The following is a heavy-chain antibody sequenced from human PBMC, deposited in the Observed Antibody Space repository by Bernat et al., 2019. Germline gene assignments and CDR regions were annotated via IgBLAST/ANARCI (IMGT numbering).Heavy chain of an antibody. V-gene: IGHV4-31*03. CDR2: ICYSWTT. CDR3: ARKRDDGDYHFDY. D-gene: IGHD4-17*01. CDR1: GGSISSAAYY. Sequence: QVQLQESGPGLVKPSQTLSLTCTVSGGSISSAAYYWSWILQHPGKGLEWISYICYSWTTYYNPSLKSRVSISVDTSRNQFSLQLDSVTAADTAVYYCARKRDDGDYHFDYWGQGTLVTVSS. J-gene: IGHJ4*02.